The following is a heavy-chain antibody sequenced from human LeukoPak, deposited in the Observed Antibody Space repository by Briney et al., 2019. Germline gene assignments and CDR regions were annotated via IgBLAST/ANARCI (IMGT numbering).Heavy chain of an antibody. CDR2: INVGNANT. D-gene: IGHD2/OR15-2a*01. J-gene: IGHJ6*02. Sequence: ASVKVSCKASGYSFTNHAIHWVRQAPGQRLEWMGWINVGNANTKYSQMFQGRVTITRDTSISTAYMELSRLRSDDTAVYYCARAPPEVQYPMDVWGQGTTVTVSS. CDR1: GYSFTNHA. CDR3: ARAPPEVQYPMDV. V-gene: IGHV1-3*01.